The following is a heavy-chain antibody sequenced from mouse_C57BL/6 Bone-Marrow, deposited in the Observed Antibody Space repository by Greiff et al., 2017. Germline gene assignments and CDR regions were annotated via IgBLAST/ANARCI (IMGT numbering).Heavy chain of an antibody. CDR1: GYAFTYYL. CDR3: ASDGYPWAMDY. D-gene: IGHD2-3*01. J-gene: IGHJ4*01. Sequence: VQLQQSGAELVRPGTSVKVSCKASGYAFTYYLIEWVKQRPGQGLEWVGVINPGSGGTNYNEKFKGKATLTADKSSSTAYMELRSLTSEDSAVYFCASDGYPWAMDYWGQGTSVTVSS. V-gene: IGHV1-54*01. CDR2: INPGSGGT.